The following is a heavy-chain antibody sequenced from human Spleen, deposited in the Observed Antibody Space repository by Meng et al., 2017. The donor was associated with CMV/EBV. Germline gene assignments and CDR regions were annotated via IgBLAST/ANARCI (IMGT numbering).Heavy chain of an antibody. D-gene: IGHD3-3*01. CDR1: GYTFTSFY. CDR3: ARQKDFWSEAGGY. Sequence: ASVKVSCXXSGYTFTSFYMHWVRQAPGQGLEXXGMINPSGGSTKYAQMFQGRVTMTRDTSTSTVYMELSSLRSXXTAVXYCARQKDFWSEAGGYWGQGTLVTVSS. V-gene: IGHV1-46*01. CDR2: INPSGGST. J-gene: IGHJ4*02.